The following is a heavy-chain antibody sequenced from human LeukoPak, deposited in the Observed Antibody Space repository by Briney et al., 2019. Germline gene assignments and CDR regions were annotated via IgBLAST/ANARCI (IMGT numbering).Heavy chain of an antibody. CDR3: ARPGRLFDY. J-gene: IGHJ4*02. V-gene: IGHV3-30*04. D-gene: IGHD2-15*01. Sequence: PGGSLRLSCAASGFTFSSYGMHWVRQAPGKGLEWVTVVSYDGSNEYYADSVKGRFTISRDNAKNTLYLQMNSLRAEDTAVYYCARPGRLFDYWGQGTLVTVSS. CDR1: GFTFSSYG. CDR2: VSYDGSNE.